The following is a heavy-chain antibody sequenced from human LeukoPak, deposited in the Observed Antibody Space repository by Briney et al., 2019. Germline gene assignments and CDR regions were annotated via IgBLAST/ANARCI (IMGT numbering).Heavy chain of an antibody. CDR2: MNPNSGNT. D-gene: IGHD2-2*01. V-gene: IGHV1-8*03. J-gene: IGHJ6*03. CDR1: GYTFTSYD. Sequence: ASVKVSCKASGYTFTSYDINWVRQATGQGLEWMGWMNPNSGNTGYAQKFQGRVTITRNTSISTAYMELSSLRSEDTAVYYCARAILSHEHIVVVPAAMDGEPYYYYMDVWGKGTTVTVSS. CDR3: ARAILSHEHIVVVPAAMDGEPYYYYMDV.